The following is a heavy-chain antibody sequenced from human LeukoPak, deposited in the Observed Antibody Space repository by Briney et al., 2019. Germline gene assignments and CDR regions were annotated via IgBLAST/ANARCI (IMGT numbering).Heavy chain of an antibody. J-gene: IGHJ3*02. CDR3: ARSRESSHYYDSSGYYSPGAFDI. CDR1: GGSISSSSYY. V-gene: IGHV4-39*07. CDR2: IYYSGST. Sequence: SENLSLTCTVSGGSISSSSYYWGWIRQPPGKGLEWIGSIYYSGSTYYNPSLKSRVTISVDTSKNQFSLKLSSVTAADTAVYYCARSRESSHYYDSSGYYSPGAFDIWGQGTMVTVSS. D-gene: IGHD3-22*01.